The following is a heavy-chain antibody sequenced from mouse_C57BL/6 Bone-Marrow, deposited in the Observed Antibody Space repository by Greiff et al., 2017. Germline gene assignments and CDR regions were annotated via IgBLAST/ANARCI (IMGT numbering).Heavy chain of an antibody. CDR2: ISNGGGST. V-gene: IGHV5-12*01. CDR3: ARHPAYYYGSSLYWYFDV. J-gene: IGHJ1*03. D-gene: IGHD1-1*01. Sequence: EVMLVESGGGLVQPGGSLKLSCAASGFTFSDYYMYWVRQTPEKRLEWVAYISNGGGSTYYPDTVKGRFTSSRDNAKNTLYRQRSRLKSEDTAMYYCARHPAYYYGSSLYWYFDVWGTGTTVTVSS. CDR1: GFTFSDYY.